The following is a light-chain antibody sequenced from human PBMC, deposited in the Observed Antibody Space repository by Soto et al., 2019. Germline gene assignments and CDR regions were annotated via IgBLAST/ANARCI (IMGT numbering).Light chain of an antibody. CDR3: QQANSFPWT. CDR1: QGVGSW. Sequence: DIQMTQSPSSVSAPVGDRVTITCRASQGVGSWLAWYQQKPGKAPKLLIFAASSLQSGVPSRFSDSGSGTDFTLTISSLQPEDVASYYCQQANSFPWTFGQGTEVEIK. V-gene: IGKV1-12*01. J-gene: IGKJ1*01. CDR2: AAS.